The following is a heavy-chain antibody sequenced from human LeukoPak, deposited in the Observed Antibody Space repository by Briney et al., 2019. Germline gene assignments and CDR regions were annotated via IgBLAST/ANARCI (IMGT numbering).Heavy chain of an antibody. CDR2: INHSRIT. Sequence: SETLSLTCAVYGGSFSGYFWNWIRQPPGKGLEWIGEINHSRITHHNPSLKSRVTISIDTSKNQISPKLSSVTAADTAVYYCARGPDSGSYFAWFGPWGQGTLVTVSS. CDR3: ARGPDSGSYFAWFGP. V-gene: IGHV4-34*01. D-gene: IGHD3-10*01. J-gene: IGHJ5*02. CDR1: GGSFSGYF.